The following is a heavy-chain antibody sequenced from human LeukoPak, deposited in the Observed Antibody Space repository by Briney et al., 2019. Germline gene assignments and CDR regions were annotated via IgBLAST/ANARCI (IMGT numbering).Heavy chain of an antibody. CDR3: ARSYYYGSGSYPVDY. D-gene: IGHD3-10*01. CDR1: GYRFTSYW. V-gene: IGHV5-51*01. J-gene: IGHJ4*02. CDR2: IYPGDSDT. Sequence: GASLKISCKGSGYRFTSYWIGWVRQMPGKGLEWMGIIYPGDSDTRYSPSFQGQVTISADKSISTAYLQWSSLKASDTAMYYCARSYYYGSGSYPVDYWGQGTLVTVSS.